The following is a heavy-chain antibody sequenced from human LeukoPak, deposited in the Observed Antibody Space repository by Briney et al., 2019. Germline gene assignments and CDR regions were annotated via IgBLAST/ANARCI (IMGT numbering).Heavy chain of an antibody. CDR1: GFTFDDYG. Sequence: GGSLRLSCEASGFTFDDYGMSWVRQAPGKGLEWVSGINWDGGSTGYADSVKGRFTISRDNAKNSLYLQMNSLRAEDTALYYCAKNVGSGFYFYFDYWGQGTLVTVSS. J-gene: IGHJ4*02. V-gene: IGHV3-20*04. D-gene: IGHD3-22*01. CDR2: INWDGGST. CDR3: AKNVGSGFYFYFDY.